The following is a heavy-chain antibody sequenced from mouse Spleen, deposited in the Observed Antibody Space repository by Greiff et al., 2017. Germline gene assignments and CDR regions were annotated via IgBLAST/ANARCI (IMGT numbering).Heavy chain of an antibody. CDR2: IYPRSGNT. CDR3: ARVDYGPAWFAY. D-gene: IGHD1-1*02. J-gene: IGHJ3*01. Sequence: QVQLQQSGAELARPGASVKLSCKASGYTFTSYGISWVKQRTGQGLEWIGEIYPRSGNTYYNEKFKGKATLTADKSSSTAYMELRSLTSEDSAVYFCARVDYGPAWFAYWGQGTLVTVSA. CDR1: GYTFTSYG. V-gene: IGHV1-81*01.